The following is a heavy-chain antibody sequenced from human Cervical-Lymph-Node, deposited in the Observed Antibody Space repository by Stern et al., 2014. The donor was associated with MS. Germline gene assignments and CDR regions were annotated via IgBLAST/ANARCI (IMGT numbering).Heavy chain of an antibody. CDR3: ERDYGDYQGYFDL. Sequence: QLQLQESGPGLVKPSETLSLTCTVSGGSINNYYCSWIRQPPGKGLEWIGYIYYNGHANYNPSLKSRVTMSVDTSNNQFSLTLSSVTAADTAIYYCERDYGDYQGYFDLWGRGTLVTVSS. CDR1: GGSINNYY. D-gene: IGHD4-17*01. V-gene: IGHV4-59*01. CDR2: IYYNGHA. J-gene: IGHJ2*01.